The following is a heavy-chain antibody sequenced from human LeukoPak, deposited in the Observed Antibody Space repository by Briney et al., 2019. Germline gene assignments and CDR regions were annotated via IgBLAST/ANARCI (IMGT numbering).Heavy chain of an antibody. V-gene: IGHV3-33*01. D-gene: IGHD6-13*01. Sequence: GRSLRLSCAASGFTFSSYGMHWVRQAPGKGLEWVAVIWYDGSNKYYADSVKGRFTISRDNSKNTLYLQMNSLGAEDTAVYYCAREGQQLAFDYWGQGTLVTVSS. J-gene: IGHJ4*02. CDR3: AREGQQLAFDY. CDR1: GFTFSSYG. CDR2: IWYDGSNK.